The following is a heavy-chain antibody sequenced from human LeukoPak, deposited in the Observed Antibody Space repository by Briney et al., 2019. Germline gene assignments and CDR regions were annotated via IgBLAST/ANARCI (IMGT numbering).Heavy chain of an antibody. CDR1: EFTLSRYW. CDR2: INPDGSIT. V-gene: IGHV3-74*01. CDR3: ARDQYSSGWWYALDY. D-gene: IGHD6-19*01. J-gene: IGHJ4*02. Sequence: GGSLRLSCVDSEFTLSRYWVHWVRQPPGKGLVWVARINPDGSITNYADSVRGRFTISRDNAKNTLYLQMNSLRAEDTAVYYCARDQYSSGWWYALDYWGQGTLVTVSS.